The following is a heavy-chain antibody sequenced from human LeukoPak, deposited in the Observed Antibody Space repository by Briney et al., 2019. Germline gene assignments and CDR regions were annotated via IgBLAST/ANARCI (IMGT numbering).Heavy chain of an antibody. CDR2: INPNSGGT. CDR1: GYTFTGYY. Sequence: GASVKVSCKASGYTFTGYYMHWVRQAPGQGLEWMGWINPNSGGTNYAQKFQGRVTMTRDTSISTAYLQWGSLKASDTAMYYCARLQDTYYYDSSAGDYWGQGTLVTVSS. CDR3: ARLQDTYYYDSSAGDY. D-gene: IGHD3-22*01. J-gene: IGHJ4*02. V-gene: IGHV1-2*02.